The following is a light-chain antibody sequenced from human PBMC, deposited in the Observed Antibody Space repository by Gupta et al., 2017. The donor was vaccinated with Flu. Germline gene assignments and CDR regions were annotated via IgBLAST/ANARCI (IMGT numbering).Light chain of an antibody. CDR1: QSISTN. J-gene: IGKJ1*01. V-gene: IGKV1-39*01. CDR2: SSS. CDR3: QQTVSSPWT. Sequence: PSSLSASVGDSVTISCRASQSISTNLCWYQQKPGRAPKLLISSSSSLQSGVPSRFSGSGSGADFTLSIRRLQPEDIATYYCQQTVSSPWTFGPGTKVEI.